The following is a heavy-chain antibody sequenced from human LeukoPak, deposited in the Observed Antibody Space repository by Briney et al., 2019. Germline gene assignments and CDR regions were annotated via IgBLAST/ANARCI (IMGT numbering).Heavy chain of an antibody. V-gene: IGHV4-4*07. D-gene: IGHD2-15*01. J-gene: IGHJ2*01. CDR2: IYTSGST. Sequence: PAETLSLTCTVSGGSISSYYWSWIRQPAGRGLEWIGRIYTSGSTNYNPSLKSRVTMSVDTSKNQFSLKLSSVTVADTAVYYCARVSCSGGSCYSHWYFDLWGRGTLVTVSS. CDR3: ARVSCSGGSCYSHWYFDL. CDR1: GGSISSYY.